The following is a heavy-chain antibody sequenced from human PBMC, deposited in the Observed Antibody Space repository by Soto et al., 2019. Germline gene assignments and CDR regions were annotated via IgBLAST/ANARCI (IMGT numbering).Heavy chain of an antibody. CDR2: IYSGGST. J-gene: IGHJ4*02. CDR1: GSTASSNY. CDR3: GREGCSGGSCPFDY. Sequence: PVGSLRLSCAASGSTASSNYMSWVRQAPGKGLEWVSVIYSGGSTYYADSVKGRVTMTRDTSTSTVYMELSSLRSEDTAVYYCGREGCSGGSCPFDYWGQGTLVTVSS. V-gene: IGHV3-53*05. D-gene: IGHD2-15*01.